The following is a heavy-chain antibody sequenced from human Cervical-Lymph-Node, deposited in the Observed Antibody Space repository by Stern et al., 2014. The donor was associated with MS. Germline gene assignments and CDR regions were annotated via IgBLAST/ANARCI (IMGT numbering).Heavy chain of an antibody. CDR3: TRDRGYTGYDKPFEY. V-gene: IGHV3-74*01. J-gene: IGHJ4*02. D-gene: IGHD5-12*01. Sequence: EVQLVESGGGFVQPGGSLRLSCAASGFSFSSYWMHWVRQAPGKGLMWVARINSDGSSTDYADSVEGRFTISRDNAKNTLFLQMNSLGGEDTAVYYCTRDRGYTGYDKPFEYWGLGSVVTVSS. CDR2: INSDGSST. CDR1: GFSFSSYW.